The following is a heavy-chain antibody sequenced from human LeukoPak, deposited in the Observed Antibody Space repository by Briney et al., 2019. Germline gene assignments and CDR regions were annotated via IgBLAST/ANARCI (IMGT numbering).Heavy chain of an antibody. Sequence: RPGGSLRLSCAASGFTFSSYGMHWVRQAPGKGLEWVANIKQDGSEKYYVDSVKGRFTISRDNAKNSLYLQMNTLRPEDTAVYYCARERQNKDFWSGGDYWGQGTLVTVSS. V-gene: IGHV3-7*01. CDR2: IKQDGSEK. CDR3: ARERQNKDFWSGGDY. CDR1: GFTFSSYG. J-gene: IGHJ4*02. D-gene: IGHD3-3*01.